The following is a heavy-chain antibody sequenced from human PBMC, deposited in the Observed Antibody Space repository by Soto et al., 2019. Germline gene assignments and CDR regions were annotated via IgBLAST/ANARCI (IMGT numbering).Heavy chain of an antibody. CDR1: GGTFSSYA. CDR2: IIPIFGTA. CDR3: AGNYYDSIGYYGPSLYYYYYGMDV. V-gene: IGHV1-69*13. Sequence: GASVKVSCKASGGTFSSYAISWVRQAPGQGLEWMGGIIPIFGTANYAQKFQGRVTITADESTSTAYMELSSLRSEDTAVYYCAGNYYDSIGYYGPSLYYYYYGMDVWGQGTTVTAP. J-gene: IGHJ6*02. D-gene: IGHD3-22*01.